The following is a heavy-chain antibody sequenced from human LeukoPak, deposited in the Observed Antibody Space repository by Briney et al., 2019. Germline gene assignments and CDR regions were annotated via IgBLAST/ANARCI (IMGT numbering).Heavy chain of an antibody. CDR1: GGSISSYY. CDR3: ARHVSSYDPLLLFDY. J-gene: IGHJ4*02. V-gene: IGHV4-59*08. CDR2: IYYSGST. Sequence: SETLSLTCTVSGGSISSYYWSWIRQPPGKGLEWIGYIYYSGSTNHNPSLKSRVTISVDTSKYQFSLKLSSVTAADTAVYYCARHVSSYDPLLLFDYWGQGTLVTVSS. D-gene: IGHD2/OR15-2a*01.